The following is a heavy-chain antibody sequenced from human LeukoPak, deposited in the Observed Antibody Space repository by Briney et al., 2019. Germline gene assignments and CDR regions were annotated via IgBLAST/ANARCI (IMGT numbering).Heavy chain of an antibody. Sequence: SETLTLTCTVSGCTISSYYWSWIRQPPGKGLEWIGYIYYSGSTNYGPSLKSRLTISVDTSKNQFSLKMNCVTAADTAVYYCARVAVLLWFGELSPNWFDPWGQGTLVTVSS. CDR2: IYYSGST. CDR3: ARVAVLLWFGELSPNWFDP. D-gene: IGHD3-10*01. V-gene: IGHV4-59*08. CDR1: GCTISSYY. J-gene: IGHJ5*02.